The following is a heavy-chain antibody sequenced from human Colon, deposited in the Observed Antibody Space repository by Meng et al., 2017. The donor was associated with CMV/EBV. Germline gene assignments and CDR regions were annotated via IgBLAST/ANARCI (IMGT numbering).Heavy chain of an antibody. V-gene: IGHV1-69*05. CDR1: A. Sequence: AISWVRQAPGQGLEWMGGIISIFGITNYAQKFQGRATIPTDESTSTAYMELSSLRSEDTAVYYCAREGHLHSPYSSTWYDPYYFDYWGQGTLVTVSS. CDR3: AREGHLHSPYSSTWYDPYYFDY. J-gene: IGHJ4*02. CDR2: IISIFGIT. D-gene: IGHD6-13*01.